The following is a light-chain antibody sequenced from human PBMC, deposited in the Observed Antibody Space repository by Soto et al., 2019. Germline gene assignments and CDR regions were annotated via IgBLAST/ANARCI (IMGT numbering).Light chain of an antibody. CDR2: EVN. V-gene: IGLV2-8*01. CDR3: CSYTASTIYV. CDR1: TSDVGGYNC. J-gene: IGLJ1*01. Sequence: QSALTQPPSASGSPGQSVTISCTGTTSDVGGYNCVSWYQQHPGQAPKVIIYEVNKRPSGVPDRFSGSKSGNTASLTVSGLQPDDEADYFCCSYTASTIYVFGTGTKFTVL.